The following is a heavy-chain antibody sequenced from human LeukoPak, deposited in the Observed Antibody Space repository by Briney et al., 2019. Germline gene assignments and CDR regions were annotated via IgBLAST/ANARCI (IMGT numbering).Heavy chain of an antibody. V-gene: IGHV4-30-2*01. D-gene: IGHD1-1*01. Sequence: PSETLSLTCTVSGGSICSGGYYWSWLRQPPGKGLEWIGYIYHSGSTYYNPSLKSRVTISVDRSKNQFSLKLSSVTAADTAVYYCARVKADTTRRDYYYYMDVWGKGTTVTVSS. CDR1: GGSICSGGYY. J-gene: IGHJ6*03. CDR3: ARVKADTTRRDYYYYMDV. CDR2: IYHSGST.